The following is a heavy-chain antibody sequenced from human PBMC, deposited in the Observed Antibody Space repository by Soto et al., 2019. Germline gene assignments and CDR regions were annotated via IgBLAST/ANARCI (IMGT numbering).Heavy chain of an antibody. V-gene: IGHV1-69*01. CDR1: GGTFSSYA. CDR3: ARSGPLRFLEWLITRPLDY. J-gene: IGHJ4*02. D-gene: IGHD3-3*01. Sequence: QVQLVQSGAEVKKPGSSVKVSCKASGGTFSSYAISWVRQAPGQGLEWMGGLIPIFGTANYAQKFQGRVTITADESTITAYMELSSLRSEDTVVYYCARSGPLRFLEWLITRPLDYWGQGTMVTVSS. CDR2: LIPIFGTA.